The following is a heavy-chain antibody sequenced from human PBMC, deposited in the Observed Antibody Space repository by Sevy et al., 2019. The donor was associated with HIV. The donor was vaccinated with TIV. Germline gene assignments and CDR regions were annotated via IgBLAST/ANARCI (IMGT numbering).Heavy chain of an antibody. CDR2: ISGYNGNT. Sequence: ASVKVSCKTSGYMITSYGINWVRQAPGQGLEWMGWISGYNGNTKYAQNFEGTVTMTIDTSTSTAYMELRSLRSDDTAVYFCVRRSAAGGLPFDYWGQGTLVTVSS. CDR1: GYMITSYG. CDR3: VRRSAAGGLPFDY. J-gene: IGHJ4*02. D-gene: IGHD2-15*01. V-gene: IGHV1-18*01.